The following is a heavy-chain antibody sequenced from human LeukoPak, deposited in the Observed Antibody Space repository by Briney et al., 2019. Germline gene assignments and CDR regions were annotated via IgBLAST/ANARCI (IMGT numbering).Heavy chain of an antibody. Sequence: GGSLRLSCAASGFTFSSYGMHWVRQAPGKGLEWVAFIRYDGSNKYYADSVKGRFTISRDNSKNTLYLQMNCLRAEDTAVYYCATNGGLGYCSGGSCLLIDYWGQGTLVTVSS. V-gene: IGHV3-30*02. J-gene: IGHJ4*02. CDR2: IRYDGSNK. CDR1: GFTFSSYG. CDR3: ATNGGLGYCSGGSCLLIDY. D-gene: IGHD2-15*01.